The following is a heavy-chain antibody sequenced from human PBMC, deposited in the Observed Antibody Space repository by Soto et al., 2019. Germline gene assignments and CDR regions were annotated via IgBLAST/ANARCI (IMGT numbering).Heavy chain of an antibody. Sequence: SETLSLTCTVSGGSIIRSSYYWGWIRQPPGKGLEWIGSIYYSGSTYYNPSLKSRVTISVDTSKNQFSLKLSSVTAADTAVYYCARQGSGWYYFDYWGQGTLVTVS. CDR1: GGSIIRSSYY. CDR2: IYYSGST. J-gene: IGHJ4*02. CDR3: ARQGSGWYYFDY. D-gene: IGHD6-19*01. V-gene: IGHV4-39*01.